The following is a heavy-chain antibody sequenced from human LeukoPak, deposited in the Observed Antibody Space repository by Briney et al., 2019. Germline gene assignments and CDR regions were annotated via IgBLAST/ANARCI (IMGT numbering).Heavy chain of an antibody. V-gene: IGHV4-4*07. Sequence: PSETLSLTCTVSGDSISRYYWSWIRQPAGKGLEWIGRIYNGGVITYNPSLKSRVTMSIDTSNNQFSLRLRFVTAADTAVYYCARDSGTTGEVKFDPWGQGTLVTVSS. CDR1: GDSISRYY. CDR2: IYNGGVI. CDR3: ARDSGTTGEVKFDP. D-gene: IGHD3-10*01. J-gene: IGHJ5*02.